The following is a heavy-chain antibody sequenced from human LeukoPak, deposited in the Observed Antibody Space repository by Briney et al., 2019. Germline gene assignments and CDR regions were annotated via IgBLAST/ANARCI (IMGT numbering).Heavy chain of an antibody. V-gene: IGHV5-51*01. J-gene: IGHJ4*02. D-gene: IGHD3-3*01. CDR2: IYPGDSDT. CDR3: ARHPMYYDFWSGYADREVEIYFDC. CDR1: GYSFTSYW. Sequence: ESLKISCKGSGYSFTSYWIGWVRQMPGKGLEWMGIIYPGDSDTRYSPSFQGQVTISADKSISTAYLQWSSLKASDTAMYYCARHPMYYDFWSGYADREVEIYFDCWGQGTLVTVSS.